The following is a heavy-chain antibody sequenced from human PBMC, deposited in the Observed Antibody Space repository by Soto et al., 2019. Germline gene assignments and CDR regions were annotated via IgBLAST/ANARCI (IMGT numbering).Heavy chain of an antibody. Sequence: PSQTLSLTCGISGDSVSSDGTAWIWIRQSPSRGLEWLGRTYYRSKWYNEYAVSVKSRITINPDTSRNQFSLQLTSVTPEDTDVYYCARGNYAFDHWGQGALDTVSS. V-gene: IGHV6-1*01. CDR3: ARGNYAFDH. CDR2: TYYRSKWYN. J-gene: IGHJ4*02. CDR1: GDSVSSDGTA. D-gene: IGHD3-16*01.